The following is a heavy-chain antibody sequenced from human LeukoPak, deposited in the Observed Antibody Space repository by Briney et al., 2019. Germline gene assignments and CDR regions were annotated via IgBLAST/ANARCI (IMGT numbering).Heavy chain of an antibody. V-gene: IGHV3-48*03. CDR3: ARGQRVAAYFDY. J-gene: IGHJ4*02. Sequence: GGSLRLSCAASGFTFSSYEMNWVRQAPGKGLEWVSYISSSGSTIYYADSVKGRFTISRDNAKNSLYLQMNSLRAEDAAVYYCARGQRVAAYFDYWGQGTLVTVPS. D-gene: IGHD2-15*01. CDR1: GFTFSSYE. CDR2: ISSSGSTI.